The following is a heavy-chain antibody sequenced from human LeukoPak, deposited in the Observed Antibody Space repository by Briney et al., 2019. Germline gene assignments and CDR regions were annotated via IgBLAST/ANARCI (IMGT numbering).Heavy chain of an antibody. V-gene: IGHV3-23*01. CDR3: TYGGRFFDY. CDR2: ISGSGGST. Sequence: PGGSLRLSCAASGFTASSNYMSWVRQAPGKGGGWVSAISGSGGSTYYADSVKGRFTISRDNSKNTLYLQMNSLRAEDTAVYYCTYGGRFFDYWGQGTLVTVSS. CDR1: GFTASSNY. J-gene: IGHJ4*02. D-gene: IGHD1-14*01.